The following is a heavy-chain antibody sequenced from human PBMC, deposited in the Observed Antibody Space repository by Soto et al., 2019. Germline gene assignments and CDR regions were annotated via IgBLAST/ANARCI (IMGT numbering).Heavy chain of an antibody. D-gene: IGHD3-10*01. CDR1: GGSISSYY. V-gene: IGHV4-4*07. J-gene: IGHJ6*02. CDR2: IYTSGST. CDR3: ARDREPYYYGSGSYPYYYGMDV. Sequence: QVQLQESGPGLVKPSETLSLTCTVSGGSISSYYWSWIRQPAGKGLEWIGRIYTSGSTNYNPSLKSRVTMSVDTSKNQCSLKLSSVTAADTAVYYCARDREPYYYGSGSYPYYYGMDVWGQGTTVTVSS.